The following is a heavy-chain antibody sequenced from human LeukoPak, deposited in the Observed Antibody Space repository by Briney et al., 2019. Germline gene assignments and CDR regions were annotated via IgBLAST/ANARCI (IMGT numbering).Heavy chain of an antibody. Sequence: SETLSLTCTVSGYSISNGYYWGWIRQSPGKGLEWVGSVSHRGSTYYNPSLRSRVTISVDRSKQKFSLRLTSVTAADTAVYYCARGFSDDYGDYGLAFDIWGQGTMVTVSS. V-gene: IGHV4-38-2*02. CDR2: VSHRGST. J-gene: IGHJ3*02. CDR3: ARGFSDDYGDYGLAFDI. CDR1: GYSISNGYY. D-gene: IGHD4-17*01.